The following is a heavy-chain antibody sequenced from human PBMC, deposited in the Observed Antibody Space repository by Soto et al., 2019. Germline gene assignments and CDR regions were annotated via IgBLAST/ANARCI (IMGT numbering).Heavy chain of an antibody. Sequence: GASVKVSCKTSGNTLTSYAIHWVRQAPGQRLEWMGWINAGSGNTRYSQKFQGRVTITRDTSASTAYMDLSSLRSEDTAVYYCAIATIVGAIDIYFDYWGQGTLVTVSS. D-gene: IGHD1-26*01. CDR3: AIATIVGAIDIYFDY. J-gene: IGHJ4*02. V-gene: IGHV1-3*01. CDR2: INAGSGNT. CDR1: GNTLTSYA.